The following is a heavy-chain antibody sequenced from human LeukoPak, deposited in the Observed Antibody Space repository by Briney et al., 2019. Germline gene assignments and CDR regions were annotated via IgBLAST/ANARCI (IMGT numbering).Heavy chain of an antibody. D-gene: IGHD1-26*01. J-gene: IGHJ4*02. V-gene: IGHV3-30-3*01. CDR1: GFTFSSYA. CDR2: ISYDGSNK. Sequence: PGRSLRLSCAASGFTFSSYAMHWVRQAPGKGLEWVAVISYDGSNKYYADSVKGRFTISRDNSKNTLYLQMNSLRAEDTAVYYCARDQYSGSFNYHNFDYWGQGTLVTVSS. CDR3: ARDQYSGSFNYHNFDY.